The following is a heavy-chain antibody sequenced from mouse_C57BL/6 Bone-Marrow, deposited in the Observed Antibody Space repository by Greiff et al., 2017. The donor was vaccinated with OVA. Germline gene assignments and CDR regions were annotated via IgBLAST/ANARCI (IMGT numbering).Heavy chain of an antibody. Sequence: QVQLQQPGAELVRPGTSVKLSCKASGYTFTSYWMHWVKQRPGQGLEWIGVIDPSDSYTNYNQKFKGKATLTVDTSSSTAYMQLSSLTSEDSAVYYCARKGTARYAMDYWGQRTSVTVSS. V-gene: IGHV1-59*01. J-gene: IGHJ4*01. D-gene: IGHD3-3*01. CDR1: GYTFTSYW. CDR3: ARKGTARYAMDY. CDR2: IDPSDSYT.